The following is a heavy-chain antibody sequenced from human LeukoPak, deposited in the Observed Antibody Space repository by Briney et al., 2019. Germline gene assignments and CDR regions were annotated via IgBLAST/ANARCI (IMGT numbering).Heavy chain of an antibody. J-gene: IGHJ4*02. V-gene: IGHV1-69*01. CDR2: IIPIFGTA. CDR3: ARGVRADIVVVPAAINRYYFDY. Sequence: ASVKVSCKASGGTFSSYAISWVRQAPGQGLEWMGGIIPIFGTANYAQKFQGRVTITADESTSTAYMELSSLRSEDTAVYYCARGVRADIVVVPAAINRYYFDYRGQGTLVTVSS. D-gene: IGHD2-2*02. CDR1: GGTFSSYA.